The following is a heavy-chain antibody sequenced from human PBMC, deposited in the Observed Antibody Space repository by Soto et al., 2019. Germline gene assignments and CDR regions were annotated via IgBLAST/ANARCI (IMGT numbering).Heavy chain of an antibody. V-gene: IGHV4-34*01. CDR3: ARSQYYGSGSYLYYYYYMEV. Sequence: SETLSLTCAVYGGSFSGYYWSWIRQPPGKGLEWIGEINHSGSTNYNPSLKSRVTISVDTSKNQFSLKLSSVTAADTAVYYCARSQYYGSGSYLYYYYYMEVWGKGTTVTVSS. CDR1: GGSFSGYY. J-gene: IGHJ6*03. D-gene: IGHD3-10*01. CDR2: INHSGST.